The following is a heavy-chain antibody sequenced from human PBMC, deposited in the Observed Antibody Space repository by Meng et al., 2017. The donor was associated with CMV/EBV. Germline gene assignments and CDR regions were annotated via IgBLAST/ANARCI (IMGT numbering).Heavy chain of an antibody. D-gene: IGHD2-2*01. J-gene: IGHJ3*02. V-gene: IGHV3-9*01. CDR3: AFIVVAPAANAFDI. CDR2: ISWNSGSI. CDR1: GFTFDDYA. Sequence: SLKISCAASGFTFDDYAMHWVRQAPGKGLEWVSGISWNSGSIGYADSVKGRFTISRDNAKNSLYLQMNSLRAEDTALYYCAFIVVAPAANAFDIWGQGTMVTVSS.